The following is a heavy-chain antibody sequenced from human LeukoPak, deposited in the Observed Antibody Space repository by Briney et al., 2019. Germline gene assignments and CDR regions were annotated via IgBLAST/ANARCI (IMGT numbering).Heavy chain of an antibody. D-gene: IGHD3-22*01. V-gene: IGHV1-46*01. Sequence: ASVKVSCKASGYTFTSYYMHWVRQAPGQGLEWMGIINPSGGSTSYAQKFQGRVTMTGDTSTSTVYMELSSLRSEDTAVYYCARGEYYYDSSGYPYYYMDVWGKGTTVTVSS. CDR2: INPSGGST. CDR1: GYTFTSYY. J-gene: IGHJ6*03. CDR3: ARGEYYYDSSGYPYYYMDV.